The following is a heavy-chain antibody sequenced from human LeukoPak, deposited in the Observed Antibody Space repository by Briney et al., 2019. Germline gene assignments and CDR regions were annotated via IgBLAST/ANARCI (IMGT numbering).Heavy chain of an antibody. V-gene: IGHV1-69*01. CDR3: ARGGNGDYMEWSWFDP. J-gene: IGHJ5*02. CDR2: IIPIFGTA. CDR1: GGTFSSYA. D-gene: IGHD4-17*01. Sequence: GSSVKVSCKASGGTFSSYAISWVRQAPGQGREWMGGIIPIFGTANYAQKFQGRVTITADESTSTAYMELSSLRSEDTAVYYCARGGNGDYMEWSWFDPWGQGTLVTVSS.